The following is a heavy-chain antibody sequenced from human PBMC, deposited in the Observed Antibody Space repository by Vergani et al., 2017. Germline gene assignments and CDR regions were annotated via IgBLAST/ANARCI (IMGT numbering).Heavy chain of an antibody. D-gene: IGHD3-9*01. V-gene: IGHV1-46*03. Sequence: QVQVVQSGAEVKKSGASVKVSCKISGYTFSNYYMHWVRQAPGQGLEWMGIINPSGGHTNYAQKFQGRVTMTRDTSTSTVYMELSSLRSEDTAIYYCARGDYDILTGYQYWGQGTLVTVSA. CDR3: ARGDYDILTGYQY. CDR2: INPSGGHT. CDR1: GYTFSNYY. J-gene: IGHJ4*02.